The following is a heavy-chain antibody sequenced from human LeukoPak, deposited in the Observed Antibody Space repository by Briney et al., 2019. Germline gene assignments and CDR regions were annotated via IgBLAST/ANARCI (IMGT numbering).Heavy chain of an antibody. CDR2: ISISGSTI. D-gene: IGHD2-15*01. CDR3: ARIAAPCSGGSCYSAFWFDP. J-gene: IGHJ5*02. Sequence: GGSLRLSCAASGFTFSDYYMSWIRQAPGKGLEWVSYISISGSTIYYADSVKGRFTISRDNAKNSLYLQMNSLRAEDTAVYYCARIAAPCSGGSCYSAFWFDPWGQGTLVTVSS. V-gene: IGHV3-11*04. CDR1: GFTFSDYY.